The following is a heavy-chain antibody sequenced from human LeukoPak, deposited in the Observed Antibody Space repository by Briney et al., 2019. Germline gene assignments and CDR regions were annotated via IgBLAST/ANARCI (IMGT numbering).Heavy chain of an antibody. J-gene: IGHJ4*02. V-gene: IGHV3-23*01. CDR2: INDSGDST. D-gene: IGHD5-24*01. CDR1: GFTFSSYA. Sequence: GGSLRLSCAASGFTFSSYAMSWVRQAPGKGLEWVSGINDSGDSTYYADSVKGRFTIPRDNSKNTLYLQMNSLRAEDTAVYYCVRRDAFSLGFFDYWGQGTLVTVSS. CDR3: VRRDAFSLGFFDY.